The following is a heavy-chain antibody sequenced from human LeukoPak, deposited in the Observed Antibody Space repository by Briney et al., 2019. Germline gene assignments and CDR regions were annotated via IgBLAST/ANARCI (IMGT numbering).Heavy chain of an antibody. CDR2: IVVGSGNT. J-gene: IGHJ4*02. V-gene: IGHV1-58*02. D-gene: IGHD3/OR15-3a*01. CDR1: GFTFSSSA. CDR3: AADDLNIGY. Sequence: ASVKVSCKASGFTFSSSAMQWVRQARGQRLEWIGWIVVGSGNTNYAQKFKDRVTITRDMSTSTAYMELSSLTSEDTAVYYCAADDLNIGYWGQGTLVTVSS.